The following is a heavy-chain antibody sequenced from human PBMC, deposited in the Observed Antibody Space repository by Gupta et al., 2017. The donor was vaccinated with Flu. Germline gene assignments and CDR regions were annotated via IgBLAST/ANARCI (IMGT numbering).Heavy chain of an antibody. V-gene: IGHV3-74*01. D-gene: IGHD6-13*01. CDR3: ATVYEITAAAPFDN. CDR1: GFTFRTYW. J-gene: IGHJ4*02. Sequence: EVQLVESGGGFVQPGGSLRLSCVASGFTFRTYWKHWVRQVPGKGLMWLSRISSDGGSTSHAASVKGRFTITRDRAKNTVYLQMNSLRAEDTAVYFCATVYEITAAAPFDNWGQGALVTVSS. CDR2: ISSDGGST.